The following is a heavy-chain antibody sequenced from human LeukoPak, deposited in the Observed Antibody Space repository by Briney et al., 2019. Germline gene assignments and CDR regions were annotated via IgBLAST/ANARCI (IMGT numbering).Heavy chain of an antibody. CDR1: GGSISSGDYY. CDR2: IYHSGST. CDR3: ACNLVGATGVYFDY. Sequence: PSETLSFTCTVSGGSISSGDYYWRWIRQPPGTGLGWNGYIYHSGSTYYIPSLKSRVSISVDRYKNHFSLKLSSVTAADTAVYYCACNLVGATGVYFDYWGQGTLVTVSS. V-gene: IGHV4-30-2*01. D-gene: IGHD1-26*01. J-gene: IGHJ4*02.